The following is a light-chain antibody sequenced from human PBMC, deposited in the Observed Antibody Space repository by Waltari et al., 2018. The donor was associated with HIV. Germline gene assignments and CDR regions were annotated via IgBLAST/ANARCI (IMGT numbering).Light chain of an antibody. Sequence: DIQMTQSPSSLSASVGDRVTITRRASQTIGIYLTWYQQKPGKAPNLLIYAASRLQSGVPTRFRGSGSETDFTLTISSLQPEDFATYYCQQSYSTPPTFGGGTKVDIK. CDR1: QTIGIY. CDR2: AAS. V-gene: IGKV1-39*01. CDR3: QQSYSTPPT. J-gene: IGKJ4*01.